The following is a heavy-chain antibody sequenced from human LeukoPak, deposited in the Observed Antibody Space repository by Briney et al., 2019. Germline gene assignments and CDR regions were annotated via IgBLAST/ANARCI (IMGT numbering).Heavy chain of an antibody. CDR2: FDPEDGET. CDR3: AREDFWSGYSGYGMGV. Sequence: ASVKVSCKVSGYTLTELSMHWVRQAPGKGLEWMGGFDPEDGETIYAQKFQGRVTMTRDTSTSTAYMELSSLRSEDTAVYYCAREDFWSGYSGYGMGVWGQGTTVTVSS. D-gene: IGHD3-3*01. V-gene: IGHV1-24*01. J-gene: IGHJ6*02. CDR1: GYTLTELS.